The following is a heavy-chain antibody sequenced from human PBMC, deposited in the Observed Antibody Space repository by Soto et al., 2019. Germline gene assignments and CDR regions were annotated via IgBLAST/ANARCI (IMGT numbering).Heavy chain of an antibody. J-gene: IGHJ4*02. D-gene: IGHD3-22*01. CDR2: IYYTGST. Sequence: QVQLQESGPGLVKPSETLSLTCTVSGGSISSYYWSWIRQPPGKGLEWIAYIYYTGSTNYNPSLKSRVGLSADTSKNQFSLKLISVTAADTAMYYCARVDSSGSYFDYWGQGTLVTVSS. V-gene: IGHV4-59*01. CDR3: ARVDSSGSYFDY. CDR1: GGSISSYY.